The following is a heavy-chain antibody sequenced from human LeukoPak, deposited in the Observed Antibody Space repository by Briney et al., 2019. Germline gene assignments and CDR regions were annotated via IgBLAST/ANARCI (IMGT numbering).Heavy chain of an antibody. Sequence: SETLSLTCTVSVGSVSSGSYYWSWIRQPPGKGLEWIGYIYYSGSTNYNPSLKSRVTISVDTSKNQFSLKLSSVTAADTAVYYCARGGNYPRQFDYWGQGTLVTVSS. J-gene: IGHJ4*02. D-gene: IGHD1-7*01. V-gene: IGHV4-61*01. CDR1: VGSVSSGSYY. CDR3: ARGGNYPRQFDY. CDR2: IYYSGST.